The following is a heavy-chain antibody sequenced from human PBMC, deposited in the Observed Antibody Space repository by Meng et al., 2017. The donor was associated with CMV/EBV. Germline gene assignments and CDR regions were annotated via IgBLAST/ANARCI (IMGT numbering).Heavy chain of an antibody. Sequence: ASVKVSCKASGYTFTGYYMHWVRQAPGQGLEWMGWINPNSGGTNYAQKFQGRVTMTRDTSISTAYMELSRLRSDDTAVYYCAREEYCSSTSCPPQSGYYYYYGMDVWGQGTTVTVSS. V-gene: IGHV1-2*02. CDR2: INPNSGGT. CDR1: GYTFTGYY. D-gene: IGHD2-2*01. CDR3: AREEYCSSTSCPPQSGYYYYYGMDV. J-gene: IGHJ6*02.